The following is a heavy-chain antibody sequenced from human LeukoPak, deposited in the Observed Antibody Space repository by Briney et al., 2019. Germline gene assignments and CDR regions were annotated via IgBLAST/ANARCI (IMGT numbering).Heavy chain of an antibody. CDR2: IRYDGNNK. CDR1: GFTFSDYA. J-gene: IGHJ3*02. Sequence: GGSLRLSCAASGFTFSDYAMHWVRQAPGKGLEWVAFIRYDGNNKYYADSVKGRFTISRDNSKNTLYLQMNSLRAEDTAVYYCARYFDWLLTATLDDAFDIWGQGTMVTVSS. CDR3: ARYFDWLLTATLDDAFDI. V-gene: IGHV3-30*02. D-gene: IGHD3-9*01.